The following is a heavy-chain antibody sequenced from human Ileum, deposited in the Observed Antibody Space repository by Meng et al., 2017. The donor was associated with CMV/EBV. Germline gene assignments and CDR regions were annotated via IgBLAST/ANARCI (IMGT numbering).Heavy chain of an antibody. CDR2: IYYSGST. D-gene: IGHD4-17*01. V-gene: IGHV4-31*03. CDR1: GGSISSGGFY. J-gene: IGHJ5*02. Sequence: QVPLQESGPGLVNPSQTLSLTCTVSGGSISSGGFYWSWIRQHPGKGLEWIGYIYYSGSTYYNPSLRSRVAISIDTSKNQFSLKLTSVTAADTAVYFCARTNYGDYNWFDPWGQGTLVTVSS. CDR3: ARTNYGDYNWFDP.